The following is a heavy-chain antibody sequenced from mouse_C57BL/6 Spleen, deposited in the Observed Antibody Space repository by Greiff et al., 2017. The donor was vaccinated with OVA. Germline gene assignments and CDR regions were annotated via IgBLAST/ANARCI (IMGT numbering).Heavy chain of an antibody. J-gene: IGHJ1*03. CDR2: ISDGGSYT. V-gene: IGHV5-4*01. D-gene: IGHD2-5*01. CDR3: ARDQGDYYSNYGYFDV. CDR1: GFTFSSYA. Sequence: EVMLVESGGGLVKPGGSLKLSCAASGFTFSSYAMSWVRQTPEKRLEWVATISDGGSYTYYPDNVKGRFTISRDNAKNNLYLQMSHLKSEDTAMYYCARDQGDYYSNYGYFDVWGTGTTVTVSS.